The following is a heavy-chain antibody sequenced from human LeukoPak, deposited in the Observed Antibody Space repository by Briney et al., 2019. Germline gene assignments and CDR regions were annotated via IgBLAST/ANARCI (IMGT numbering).Heavy chain of an antibody. Sequence: GGSLRLSCAASGFTFSSYSFNWVRQVPGKGLEWVSSITTTFYTYYTASVKGRFTISRDNAKNSLYLQMISLRAEDTAVYYCASGDRYWYYFDYWGQGVLVTVSS. J-gene: IGHJ4*02. CDR1: GFTFSSYS. V-gene: IGHV3-21*01. CDR3: ASGDRYWYYFDY. D-gene: IGHD2-8*02. CDR2: ITTTFYT.